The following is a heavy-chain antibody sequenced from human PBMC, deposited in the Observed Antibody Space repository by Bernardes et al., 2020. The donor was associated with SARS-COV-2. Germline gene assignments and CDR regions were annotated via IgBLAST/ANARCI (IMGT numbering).Heavy chain of an antibody. Sequence: GGSLRLSCAASGFTFNTYWMTWVRQAPGKGLEWVANIKPDGSEEYYVDSVKGRFTISRDNAKNSLFLQMNSLRAEDTALYHCVRDLGYCSGGNCYARLDPWGQGTLVTGSS. CDR2: IKPDGSEE. V-gene: IGHV3-7*03. CDR1: GFTFNTYW. D-gene: IGHD2-15*01. CDR3: VRDLGYCSGGNCYARLDP. J-gene: IGHJ5*02.